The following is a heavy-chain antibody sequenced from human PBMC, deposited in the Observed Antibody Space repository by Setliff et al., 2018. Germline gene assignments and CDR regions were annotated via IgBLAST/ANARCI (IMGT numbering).Heavy chain of an antibody. J-gene: IGHJ4*02. V-gene: IGHV3-7*03. CDR2: IRPDGSEG. D-gene: IGHD4-17*01. CDR1: GFTFSVYW. CDR3: ARDGGHYGDLDY. Sequence: GGSLSLSCTASGFTFSVYWISWVRQAPGKGLEWVANIRPDGSEGYYVDSVRGRFTISRDNAKNSLYLQLNSLRAEDTAVYYCARDGGHYGDLDYWGQGTLVTVSS.